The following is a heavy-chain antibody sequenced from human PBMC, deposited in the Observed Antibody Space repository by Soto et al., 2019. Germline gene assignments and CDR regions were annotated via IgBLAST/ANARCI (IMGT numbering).Heavy chain of an antibody. V-gene: IGHV5-10-1*01. Sequence: GESLKISCKGSGYSFAGYWITWVRQKPGHGLEWMGRIDPGDSQTYYSPSFRGHVTISVTKSITTVFLQWSSLRASDTATYYCARQIYDSDTGPNFQYYFDSWGQGTPVTVS. CDR2: IDPGDSQT. CDR1: GYSFAGYW. CDR3: ARQIYDSDTGPNFQYYFDS. J-gene: IGHJ4*02. D-gene: IGHD3-22*01.